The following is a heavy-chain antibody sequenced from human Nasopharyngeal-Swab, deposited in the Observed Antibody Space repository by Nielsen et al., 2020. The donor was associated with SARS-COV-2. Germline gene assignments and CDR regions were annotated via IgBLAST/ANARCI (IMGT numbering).Heavy chain of an antibody. Sequence: WIRQPPGKGLEWVSVIYSGGSTYYADSVKGRFTISRDNSKNTLYLQTNSLRAEDTAVYYCARDQYGDYGDYWGQGTLVTVSS. CDR3: ARDQYGDYGDY. CDR2: IYSGGST. J-gene: IGHJ4*02. D-gene: IGHD4-17*01. V-gene: IGHV3-53*01.